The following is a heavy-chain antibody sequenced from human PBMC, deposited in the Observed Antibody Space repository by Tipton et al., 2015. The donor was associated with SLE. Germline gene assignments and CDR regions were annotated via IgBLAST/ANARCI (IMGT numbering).Heavy chain of an antibody. CDR2: IYHSGST. V-gene: IGHV4-30-2*01. J-gene: IGHJ5*02. CDR3: ALAAGRGNWFDP. CDR1: GGSISSGGYS. D-gene: IGHD6-13*01. Sequence: LRLSCAVSGGSISSGGYSWSWIRQPPGKGLEWIGYIYHSGSTYYNPSLKSRVTISVDRPKNQFSLKLSSVTAADTAVYYCALAAGRGNWFDPWGQGTLVTVSS.